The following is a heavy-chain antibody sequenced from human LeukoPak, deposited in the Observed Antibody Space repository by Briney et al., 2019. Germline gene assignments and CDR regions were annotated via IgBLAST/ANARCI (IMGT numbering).Heavy chain of an antibody. CDR3: AREKGSLHIIVVVPAAIDAFDI. J-gene: IGHJ3*02. V-gene: IGHV1-2*02. D-gene: IGHD2-2*01. CDR1: GYTFTGYY. Sequence: GASVKVSCKASGYTFTGYYMHWVRQAPGQGLEWMGWVNPNSGGTNYAQKFQGRVTMTRDTSISTAYMELSRLRSDDTAVYYCAREKGSLHIIVVVPAAIDAFDIWGQGTMVTVSS. CDR2: VNPNSGGT.